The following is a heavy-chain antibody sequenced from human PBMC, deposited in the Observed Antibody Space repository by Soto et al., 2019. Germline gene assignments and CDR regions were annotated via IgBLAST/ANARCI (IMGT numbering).Heavy chain of an antibody. CDR1: GYTFTSYY. V-gene: IGHV1-69*13. CDR3: ARDTRLTYSSSSFDP. CDR2: INPICGTA. D-gene: IGHD6-13*01. Sequence: SVKVSCKASGYTFTSYYMHWVRQAPGQGLEWMGIINPICGTANYAQKFQGRVTITADESTSTAYMELSSLRSEDTAVYYCARDTRLTYSSSSFDPWGQGTLVTVSS. J-gene: IGHJ5*02.